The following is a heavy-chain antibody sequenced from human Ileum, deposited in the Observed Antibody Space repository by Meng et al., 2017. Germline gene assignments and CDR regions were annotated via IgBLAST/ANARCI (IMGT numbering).Heavy chain of an antibody. J-gene: IGHJ4*02. CDR3: VGEVGPRDFDN. V-gene: IGHV3-30*15. D-gene: IGHD1-26*01. CDR1: GFTFSSHA. Sequence: QVQLVESGGGVVQPGRYLGVSCAASGFTFSSHAMHWVRQAPGKGLEWVALISFDGNYKDYPDSVKGRFTISRDNSKNTLYLQMSSLRVEDTAVYYCVGEVGPRDFDNWGQGILVTVSS. CDR2: ISFDGNYK.